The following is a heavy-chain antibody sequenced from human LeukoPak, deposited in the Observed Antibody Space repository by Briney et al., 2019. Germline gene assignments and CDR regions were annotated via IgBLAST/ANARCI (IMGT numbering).Heavy chain of an antibody. J-gene: IGHJ3*02. CDR1: GDSIDSYY. D-gene: IGHD3-22*01. CDR2: VYYSGST. CDR3: ARVGPDNYYDSSGYAFDI. Sequence: KPSETLSLTCTVSGDSIDSYYWSWIRQPPGKGLEWIGYVYYSGSTNYNPSLKSRVTISVDTSKNQFSLKLSSVTAAAASVYYCARVGPDNYYDSSGYAFDIWGQGTMVTVSS. V-gene: IGHV4-59*01.